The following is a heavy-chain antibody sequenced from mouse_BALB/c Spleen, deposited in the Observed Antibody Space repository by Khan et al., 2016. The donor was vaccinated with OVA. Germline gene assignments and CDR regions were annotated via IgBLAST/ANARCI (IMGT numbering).Heavy chain of an antibody. D-gene: IGHD2-1*01. J-gene: IGHJ1*01. CDR3: ARDGNWYFDG. CDR1: GSSIPSDYA. CDR2: IRNSGNT. V-gene: IGHV3-2*02. Sequence: EVMLVESGPGLVKPSQSLALTCTVSGSSIPSDYAWNWIRQFPGSKLEWMGYIRNSGNTSYNPSLKSRIPLTRDPSQNQFFLQLHSATTAAPATYYCARDGNWYFDGWGAGTTVTVSS.